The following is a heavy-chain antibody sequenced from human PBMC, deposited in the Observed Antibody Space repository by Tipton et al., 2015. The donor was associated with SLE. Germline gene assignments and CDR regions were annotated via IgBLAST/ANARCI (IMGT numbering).Heavy chain of an antibody. CDR2: IRYDGSNK. V-gene: IGHV3-30*02. D-gene: IGHD6-13*01. J-gene: IGHJ5*02. Sequence: SLRLSCAASGFTFSSYGMHWVRQAPGKGLEWVAFIRYDGSNKYYADSVKGRFTISRDNSKNTLYLQMNSLRAEDTAVYYCAKDAIAAAGTGELVRNWFDPWGQGTLVTVSS. CDR1: GFTFSSYG. CDR3: AKDAIAAAGTGELVRNWFDP.